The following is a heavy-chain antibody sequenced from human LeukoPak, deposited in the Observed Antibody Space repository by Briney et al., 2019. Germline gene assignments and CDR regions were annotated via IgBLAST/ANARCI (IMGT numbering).Heavy chain of an antibody. D-gene: IGHD6-6*01. CDR3: ARDFSSSSTAYFQH. Sequence: PGGSLRLSCAASGFTFSSYAMRWVRQAPGKGLEWVAVISYDGSNKYYADSVKGRFTISRDNSKNTLYLQMNSLRAEDTAVYYCARDFSSSSTAYFQHWGQGTLVTVSS. V-gene: IGHV3-30-3*01. CDR2: ISYDGSNK. CDR1: GFTFSSYA. J-gene: IGHJ1*01.